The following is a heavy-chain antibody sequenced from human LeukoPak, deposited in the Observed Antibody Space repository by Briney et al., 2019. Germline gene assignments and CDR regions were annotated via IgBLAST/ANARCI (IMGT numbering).Heavy chain of an antibody. J-gene: IGHJ5*02. CDR1: GGSISSCY. Sequence: SETLSLTCTVSGGSISSCYWSWIRQPPGKGLEWIGYIYYSGSTNYNPSLKSRVTISVDTSKNQFSLKLSSVTAADTAVYYCARDATYGDYPENWFDHWGQGTLVTVSS. CDR3: ARDATYGDYPENWFDH. CDR2: IYYSGST. V-gene: IGHV4-59*01. D-gene: IGHD4-17*01.